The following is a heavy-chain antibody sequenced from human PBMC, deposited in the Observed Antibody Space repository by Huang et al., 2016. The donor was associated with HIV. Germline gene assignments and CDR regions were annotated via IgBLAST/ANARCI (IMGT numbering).Heavy chain of an antibody. CDR2: IYYSGGT. V-gene: IGHV4-39*01. D-gene: IGHD3-10*01. J-gene: IGHJ4*02. CDR1: GGSIRSDNYY. Sequence: QLQLQESGPGLVKPSETLSLTCTVSGGSIRSDNYYCGWIRQPPGKGLEWIGSIYYSGGTYYNPSLKSRVTITVDTSKNQFSLKMRSVTAADTAVYYCARLPGSITMIRGVITDPYWGQGTLVTVSS. CDR3: ARLPGSITMIRGVITDPY.